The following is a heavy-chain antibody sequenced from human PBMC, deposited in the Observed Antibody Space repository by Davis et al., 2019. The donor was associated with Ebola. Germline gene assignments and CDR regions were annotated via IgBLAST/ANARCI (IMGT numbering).Heavy chain of an antibody. CDR2: ISGSGGST. V-gene: IGHV3-23*01. Sequence: PGGSLRLFCAASGFTFSSYAMSWVRQAPGKGLEWVSAISGSGGSTYYADSVKGRFTISRDNSKNTLYLQMNSLRAEDTAVYYCAKEKQQWLALYYYYGMDVWGQGTTVTVSS. J-gene: IGHJ6*02. D-gene: IGHD6-19*01. CDR3: AKEKQQWLALYYYYGMDV. CDR1: GFTFSSYA.